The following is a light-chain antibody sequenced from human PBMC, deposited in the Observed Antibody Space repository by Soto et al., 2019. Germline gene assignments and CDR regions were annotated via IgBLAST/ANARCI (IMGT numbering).Light chain of an antibody. Sequence: IVLTQSPDTLSLSPGERVTLSCRASQSVRNNYLAWYQQKPGQAPRLLIYDVSNRATGIPARFSGSGSGTDFTLTISSLEPEDFAVYYCQQRSNWPPWTFGQGTKVDIK. CDR3: QQRSNWPPWT. CDR2: DVS. CDR1: QSVRNNY. V-gene: IGKV3-11*01. J-gene: IGKJ1*01.